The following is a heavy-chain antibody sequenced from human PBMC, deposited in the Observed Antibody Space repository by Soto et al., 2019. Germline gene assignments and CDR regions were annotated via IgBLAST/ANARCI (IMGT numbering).Heavy chain of an antibody. CDR2: ISYDGSYI. CDR3: AEDLGYSDY. Sequence: QVQLVESGGGVVQPGRSLKLSCAASGFTFSDYGMRWVRQAPGKGLEGVARISYDGSYIYYEDSVKGRFAISRDNSKNTVYLVMNRLRAEDTSVYYCAEDLGYSDYWGQGTLVTVSS. CDR1: GFTFSDYG. D-gene: IGHD6-13*01. V-gene: IGHV3-30*18. J-gene: IGHJ4*02.